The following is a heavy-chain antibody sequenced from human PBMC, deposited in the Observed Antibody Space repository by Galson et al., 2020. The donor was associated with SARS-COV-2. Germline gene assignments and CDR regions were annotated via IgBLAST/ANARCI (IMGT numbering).Heavy chain of an antibody. J-gene: IGHJ3*01. CDR2: TYNSGTT. CDR1: GDSISSGGYD. CDR3: AGERALPGAFDV. Sequence: SETLSLTCAASGDSISSGGYDCTWFRQHPVKGREWIGYTYNSGTTTYDPSLKSRVTISVDTSKNQFPLSLSYVTAEDTAVYYCAGERALPGAFDVWGRGTMVIVSS. V-gene: IGHV4-31*11.